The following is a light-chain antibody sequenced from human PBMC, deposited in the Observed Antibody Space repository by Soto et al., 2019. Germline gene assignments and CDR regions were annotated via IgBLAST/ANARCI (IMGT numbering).Light chain of an antibody. CDR2: IAS. CDR1: QGISSF. CDR3: QQYDSAPIT. J-gene: IGKJ4*01. V-gene: IGKV1-27*01. Sequence: DIQVTQSPSSLSASVGDRVTITCRASQGISSFLAWYQQKPGKVPKLLIHIASTLQSGVPSRFSGSGSGTDFTLTITSLQPEDVATYYCQQYDSAPITFGGGTKVEIK.